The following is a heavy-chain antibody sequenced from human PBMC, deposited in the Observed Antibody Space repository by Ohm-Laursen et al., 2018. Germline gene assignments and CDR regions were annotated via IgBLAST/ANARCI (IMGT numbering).Heavy chain of an antibody. D-gene: IGHD3-3*01. CDR2: IYYSGST. CDR1: GDSLSSYY. V-gene: IGHV4-59*01. Sequence: SDTLSLTCTVSGDSLSSYYWSWIRQPPGKGLEWIGYIYYSGSTNYNPSLKSRLTISVDTSKNQFSLKLSSVTAAGTAVYYCARETIFGPSGGMDVWGQGTTVTVSS. CDR3: ARETIFGPSGGMDV. J-gene: IGHJ6*02.